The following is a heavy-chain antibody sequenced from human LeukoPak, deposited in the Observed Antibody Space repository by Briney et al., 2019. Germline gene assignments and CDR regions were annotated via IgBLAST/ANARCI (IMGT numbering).Heavy chain of an antibody. CDR1: GFTFSSYG. D-gene: IGHD3-3*01. Sequence: GGSLRLSCAASGFTFSSYGMHWVRQAPGKGLEWVAVIWYDGSNKYYADSVKGRFTISRGNSKNTLYLQMNSLRAEDTAVYYCARLLQGDFDFWTKTHYCFDYWGQGTLVTVSS. CDR3: ARLLQGDFDFWTKTHYCFDY. V-gene: IGHV3-33*01. J-gene: IGHJ4*02. CDR2: IWYDGSNK.